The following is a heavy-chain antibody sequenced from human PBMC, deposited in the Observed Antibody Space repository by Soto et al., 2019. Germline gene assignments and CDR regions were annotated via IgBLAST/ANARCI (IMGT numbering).Heavy chain of an antibody. CDR2: IYHTGGT. D-gene: IGHD2-21*01. CDR1: GVSISSDNW. CDR3: AKNTCYGDYCDTAFKI. J-gene: IGHJ3*02. Sequence: QVQLQESGPGLVKPSGTLSLTCAVSGVSISSDNWWSWVRQPPGKGLEWMGEIYHTGGTFYNPSLKSRVTVSLDKSNNQFSLRLTSVTAADTAVYYCAKNTCYGDYCDTAFKIWGQGTTVTVSP. V-gene: IGHV4-4*02.